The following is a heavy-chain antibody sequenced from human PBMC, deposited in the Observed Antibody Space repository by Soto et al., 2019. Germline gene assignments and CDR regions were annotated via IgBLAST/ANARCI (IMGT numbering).Heavy chain of an antibody. CDR3: ARLASWDHYYYYYYMDV. V-gene: IGHV4-39*01. CDR1: GGSISSSSYY. J-gene: IGHJ6*03. D-gene: IGHD1-26*01. Sequence: SETLSLTCTVSGGSISSSSYYWGWIRQPPGKGLEWIGSIYYSGSTYYNPSLKSRVTISVDTSKNQFSLKLSSVTAADTAVYYCARLASWDHYYYYYYMDVWGKGTTVTVSS. CDR2: IYYSGST.